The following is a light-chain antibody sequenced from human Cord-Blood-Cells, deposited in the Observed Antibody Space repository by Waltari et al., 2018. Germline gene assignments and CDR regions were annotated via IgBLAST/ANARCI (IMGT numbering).Light chain of an antibody. V-gene: IGLV2-23*01. Sequence: QSVLTQPASVSGSPGQSITISCTGTSSDVGSYNLVSWYQQHPGKAPKLMIYEGSKRHSGVSNRFSGSKSGNTASLTISVLQAEDEADYYCCSYAGSSTWVFGGGTKLTVL. CDR2: EGS. CDR3: CSYAGSSTWV. CDR1: SSDVGSYNL. J-gene: IGLJ3*02.